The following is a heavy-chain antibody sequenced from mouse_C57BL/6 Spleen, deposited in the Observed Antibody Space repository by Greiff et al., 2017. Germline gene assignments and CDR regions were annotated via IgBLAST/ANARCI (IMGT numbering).Heavy chain of an antibody. J-gene: IGHJ2*01. D-gene: IGHD2-2*01. V-gene: IGHV5-12*01. CDR3: ARQGDGYDGQYYFDY. Sequence: EVQGVESGGGLVQPGGSLKLSCAASGFTFSDYYMYWVRQTPEKRLEWVAYISNGGGSTYYPDTVKGRFTISRDNAKNTLYLQMSRLKSEDTAMYYCARQGDGYDGQYYFDYWGQGTTLTVSS. CDR1: GFTFSDYY. CDR2: ISNGGGST.